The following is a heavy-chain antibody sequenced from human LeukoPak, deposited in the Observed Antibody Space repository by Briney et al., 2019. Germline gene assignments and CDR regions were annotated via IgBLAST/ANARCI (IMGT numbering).Heavy chain of an antibody. J-gene: IGHJ4*02. D-gene: IGHD4-23*01. CDR2: INHSGST. CDR3: ARAVGPH. Sequence: SETLSLTCAVYGGSFSGYYWSWIRQPPGKGLEWIGEINHSGSTNYHPSLKSRVTISVDTSKNQFSLKLSSVTAADTAVYYCARAVGPHWGQGTLVTVSS. V-gene: IGHV4-34*01. CDR1: GGSFSGYY.